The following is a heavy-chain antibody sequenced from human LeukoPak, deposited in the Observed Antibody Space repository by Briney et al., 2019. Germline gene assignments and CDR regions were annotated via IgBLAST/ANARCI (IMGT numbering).Heavy chain of an antibody. CDR2: ISYDGSNQ. V-gene: IGHV3-30*12. CDR3: VRDRGYCSGGTXXAXWDY. D-gene: IGHD2-15*01. Sequence: GGSPRLSCAASGFPFSGYGMHWVRQAPGKGLEWMAVISYDGSNQYYADSVKGRFTISRDNAKNSLYLQMNSLRAEDTAMYYCVRDRGYCSGGTXXAXWDYWGQGTLVTVSS. J-gene: IGHJ4*02. CDR1: GFPFSGYG.